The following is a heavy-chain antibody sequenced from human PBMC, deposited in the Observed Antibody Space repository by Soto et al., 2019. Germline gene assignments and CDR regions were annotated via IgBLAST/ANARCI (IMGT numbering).Heavy chain of an antibody. V-gene: IGHV2-26*01. Sequence: QVTLKESGPVLVKPTETLTLTCTVSGFSLNNVRVGVSWIRQPPGKALEWLAHIFSNDEKSYSTSLKSRLTISKDTSKSQVVLTMTNMDPVDTATYYCARCPVLRFLEADFYQYYPMDVWGLGTTVTVSS. CDR2: IFSNDEK. CDR1: GFSLNNVRVG. CDR3: ARCPVLRFLEADFYQYYPMDV. D-gene: IGHD3-3*01. J-gene: IGHJ6*02.